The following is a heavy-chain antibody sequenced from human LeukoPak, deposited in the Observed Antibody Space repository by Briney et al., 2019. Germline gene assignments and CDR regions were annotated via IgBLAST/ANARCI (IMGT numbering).Heavy chain of an antibody. CDR2: INHSGST. D-gene: IGHD2-15*01. J-gene: IGHJ5*02. V-gene: IGHV4-34*01. CDR3: ARGDRMGEA. CDR1: GGSFSGYY. Sequence: KPSETLSLTCAVYGGSFSGYYWSWIRQPPGRGLEWIGEINHSGSTNYNPSLKSRVTISVDTSKNQFSLKLSSVTAADTAVYYCARGDRMGEAWGQGTLVTVSS.